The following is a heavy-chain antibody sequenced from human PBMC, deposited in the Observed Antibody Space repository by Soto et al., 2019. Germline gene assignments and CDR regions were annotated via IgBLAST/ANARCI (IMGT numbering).Heavy chain of an antibody. Sequence: GGSLRLSCEASGFSIRDYWMHWARQAPGEGLVWVSCINGDASSTTYADSVKGRFTISRDDAKNTVYLQMTSLRAEDTAVYFSARDRSYAMEVWGQGTRVTVSS. CDR3: ARDRSYAMEV. J-gene: IGHJ6*02. CDR2: INGDASST. CDR1: GFSIRDYW. V-gene: IGHV3-74*01.